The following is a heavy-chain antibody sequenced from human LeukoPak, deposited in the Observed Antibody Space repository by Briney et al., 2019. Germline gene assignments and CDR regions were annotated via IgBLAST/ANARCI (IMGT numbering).Heavy chain of an antibody. CDR1: GGSISSGGYS. D-gene: IGHD4-17*01. CDR2: IYYSGST. J-gene: IGHJ4*02. Sequence: PSQTLSLTCAVSGGSISSGGYSWSWIRQPPGKGLEWIGYIYYSGSTYYNPSLKSRVTISVDTSKNQFSLKLSSVTAADTAVYYCARVVNDYGDRFDYWGQGTLVTVSS. V-gene: IGHV4-30-4*07. CDR3: ARVVNDYGDRFDY.